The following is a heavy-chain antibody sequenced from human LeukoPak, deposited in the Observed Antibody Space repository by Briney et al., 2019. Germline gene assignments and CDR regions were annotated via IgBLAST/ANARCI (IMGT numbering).Heavy chain of an antibody. V-gene: IGHV4-34*01. J-gene: IGHJ3*02. CDR3: ARGRPLRAFDI. CDR2: INHSGST. Sequence: SETLSLTCAVYGGSFIGYYWSWIRQPPGKGLEWIGEINHSGSTNYNPSLKSRVTISVDTSKNQFSLKLSSVTAADTAVYYCARGRPLRAFDIWGQGTMVTVSS. CDR1: GGSFIGYY.